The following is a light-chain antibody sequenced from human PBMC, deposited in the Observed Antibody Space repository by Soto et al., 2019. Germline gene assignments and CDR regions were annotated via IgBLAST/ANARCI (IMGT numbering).Light chain of an antibody. CDR2: KIS. V-gene: IGKV2-24*01. CDR1: HSLVHSGGHTY. CDR3: LQSAQYPHVT. J-gene: IGKJ2*01. Sequence: EIVLTQSPLSSPVTLGQPASISCKSSHSLVHSGGHTYLSWLQQRPAQPPRLLIYKISNWVSGVPDRFSGIGAGTDFTLKISRVEAEDVGTYYCLQSAQYPHVTFGQGTKVDIK.